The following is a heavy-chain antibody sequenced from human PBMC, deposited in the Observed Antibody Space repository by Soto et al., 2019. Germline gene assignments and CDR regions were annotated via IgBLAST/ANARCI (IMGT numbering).Heavy chain of an antibody. J-gene: IGHJ4*02. V-gene: IGHV1-69*02. CDR3: ARVEYSSGWSASYYFDY. D-gene: IGHD6-19*01. CDR2: IIPILGIA. Sequence: SVKVSCKASGGTFSSYTISWVRQAPGQGLEWMGRIIPILGIANYAQKFQGRVTITADKSTSTAYMELSSLRSEDTAVYYCARVEYSSGWSASYYFDYWGQGTLVTVSS. CDR1: GGTFSSYT.